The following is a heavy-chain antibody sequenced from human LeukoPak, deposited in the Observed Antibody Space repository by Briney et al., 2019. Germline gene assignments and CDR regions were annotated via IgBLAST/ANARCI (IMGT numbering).Heavy chain of an antibody. D-gene: IGHD5-12*01. J-gene: IGHJ3*02. Sequence: SETLSLTCTVSGGSISSYYWSWIRQPAGKGLEWIGRIYTSGSTNYNPSLKSRVTTSVDTSKNQFSLKLSSVTAADTAVYYCARDRGVSGYDFAMAYYDRSNAFDIWGQGTMVTVSS. CDR1: GGSISSYY. V-gene: IGHV4-4*07. CDR3: ARDRGVSGYDFAMAYYDRSNAFDI. CDR2: IYTSGST.